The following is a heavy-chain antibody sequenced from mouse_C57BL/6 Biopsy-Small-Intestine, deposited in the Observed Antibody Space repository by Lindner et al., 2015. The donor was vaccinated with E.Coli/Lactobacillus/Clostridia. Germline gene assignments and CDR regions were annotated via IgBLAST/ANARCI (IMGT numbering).Heavy chain of an antibody. CDR3: ATGQGTYSPDY. Sequence: SVKVSCKASGYTFSDQYMHWVQQAPGQGLEWMGWIHPNSGATKYVQKFQGRVTLTRDTSISTVYMDLSRLRSDDTAVYYCATGQGTYSPDYWGQGTLVTVSS. V-gene: IGHV1-72*04. CDR1: GYTFSDQY. CDR2: IHPNSGAT. J-gene: IGHJ4*01. D-gene: IGHD3-3*01.